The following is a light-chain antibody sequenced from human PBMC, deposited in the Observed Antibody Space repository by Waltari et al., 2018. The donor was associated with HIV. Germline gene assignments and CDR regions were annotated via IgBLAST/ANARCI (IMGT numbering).Light chain of an antibody. CDR3: HSRDSSNNHR. CDR1: SLGVYY. J-gene: IGLJ2*01. CDR2: GKN. V-gene: IGLV3-19*01. Sequence: SSELTQDPAVSVALGQTVRISCQGDSLGVYYASWYQQKPGQAPLLVFFGKNTRASGTPDRYSGSTSGNRASLTITGAQAEDEADYYCHSRDSSNNHRLGGGTKLTVL.